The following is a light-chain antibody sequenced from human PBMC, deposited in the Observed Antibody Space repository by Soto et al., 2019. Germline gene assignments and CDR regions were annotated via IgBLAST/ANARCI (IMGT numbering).Light chain of an antibody. J-gene: IGLJ1*01. V-gene: IGLV2-14*01. CDR3: SSYTSIDV. Sequence: QSVLTQPPSVSGAPGQRVTISCTGTSSDVGGYNYVSWYQQHPGKAPKLMIYEVSNRPSGVSNRFSDSKSGNTASLTISGLQAEDEADYYCSSYTSIDVFGTGTKVTVL. CDR2: EVS. CDR1: SSDVGGYNY.